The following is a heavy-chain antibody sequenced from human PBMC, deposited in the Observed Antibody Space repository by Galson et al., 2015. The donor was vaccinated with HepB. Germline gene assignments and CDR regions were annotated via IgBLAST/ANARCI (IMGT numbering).Heavy chain of an antibody. D-gene: IGHD5-18*01. V-gene: IGHV3-53*01. Sequence: SLRLSCAASGFTVSSNYMSWVRQAPGKGLEWVSVIYSGGCTYYADSVKGRFTIFRDKSKNTLYLQLNSMRAEDTAVYYCARASRYSYGSCTAFDVWGQGTMVTVSS. CDR1: GFTVSSNY. CDR3: ARASRYSYGSCTAFDV. J-gene: IGHJ3*01. CDR2: IYSGGCT.